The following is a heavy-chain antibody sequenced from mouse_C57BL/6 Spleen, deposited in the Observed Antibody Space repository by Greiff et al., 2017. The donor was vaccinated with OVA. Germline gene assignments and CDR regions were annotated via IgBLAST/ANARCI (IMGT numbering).Heavy chain of an antibody. CDR1: GYTFTDYY. Sequence: VQLQQSGPELVKPGASVKISCKASGYTFTDYYINWVKQRPGQGLEWIGWIFPGSGSPYYNEKFKGKATLTVDKSSSTAYMLLSSLTSEDSAVYFCARSHYYGSSYRYAMDYWGQGTSVTVSS. D-gene: IGHD1-1*01. CDR3: ARSHYYGSSYRYAMDY. J-gene: IGHJ4*01. V-gene: IGHV1-75*01. CDR2: IFPGSGSP.